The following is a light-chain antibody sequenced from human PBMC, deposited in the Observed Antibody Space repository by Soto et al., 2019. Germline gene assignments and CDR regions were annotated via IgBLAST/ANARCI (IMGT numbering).Light chain of an antibody. J-gene: IGKJ4*01. Sequence: EIVLTQSPGTLSLSPGESATLSFRASQSVSSNLAWHQQKPGQAPRILMYDASTLATGIPARFSGSGSGTVFTLTISSLEPEDFAVYYCQQRGNWPPTFGGGTKVDI. V-gene: IGKV3-11*01. CDR2: DAS. CDR3: QQRGNWPPT. CDR1: QSVSSN.